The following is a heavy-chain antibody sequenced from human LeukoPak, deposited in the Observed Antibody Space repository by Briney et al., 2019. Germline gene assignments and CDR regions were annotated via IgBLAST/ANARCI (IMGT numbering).Heavy chain of an antibody. CDR3: AKDLGRSSSRISLDY. CDR2: IRYDGSNE. Sequence: GGSLRLSCAASGFTFSNYGIHWVRQAPGKGLEWVAFIRYDGSNEYYTDSVKGRFTVSRDNSKDTLYLQMNSLRAEDTAVYYCAKDLGRSSSRISLDYWGQGTLVTVSS. J-gene: IGHJ4*02. CDR1: GFTFSNYG. V-gene: IGHV3-30*02. D-gene: IGHD6-6*01.